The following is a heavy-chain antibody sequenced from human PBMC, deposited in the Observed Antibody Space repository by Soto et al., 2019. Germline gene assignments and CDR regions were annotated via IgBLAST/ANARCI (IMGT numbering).Heavy chain of an antibody. CDR1: GFIFSNCW. J-gene: IGHJ6*02. V-gene: IGHV3-74*01. D-gene: IGHD3-22*01. CDR2: INSDGSST. CDR3: VGAIGYYGMDV. Sequence: GGSLRLSCVASGFIFSNCWMHWVRQAPGMGLVWVSHINSDGSSTTYADSVKGRFTISRDNAKNTLYLQMNSLRAEDTAVYYCVGAIGYYGMDVWGRGTTVTVSS.